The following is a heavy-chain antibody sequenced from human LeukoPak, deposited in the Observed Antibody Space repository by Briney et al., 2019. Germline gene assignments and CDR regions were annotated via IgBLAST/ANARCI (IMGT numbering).Heavy chain of an antibody. CDR1: GFTFSNAW. CDR2: IKSKRDGGTI. D-gene: IGHD3-10*01. CDR3: YTLTQAFLSGSGR. V-gene: IGHV3-15*01. J-gene: IGHJ4*02. Sequence: GGSLRLSCAGSGFTFSNAWMTWVRQAPGKGLEWVGRIKSKRDGGTIDYAAPVKDRFTISRDDSKNMLYLQMNNMKTEDTAVYYCYTLTQAFLSGSGRWGQGTLVTVSS.